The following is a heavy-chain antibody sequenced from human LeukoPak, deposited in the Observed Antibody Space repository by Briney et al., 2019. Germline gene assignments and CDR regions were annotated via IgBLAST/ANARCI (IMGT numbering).Heavy chain of an antibody. V-gene: IGHV4-59*01. Sequence: PSETLSLTCTVSGGSISSYYWTWIRQPPGKGLEWIGYIYYTGNTNYNPSLRSRVTVSVDTSKNQISVKLNSVTAADTAVYYCARRVAVGPRYACDIWGQGTLVTVSS. CDR1: GGSISSYY. J-gene: IGHJ3*02. CDR3: ARRVAVGPRYACDI. D-gene: IGHD6-19*01. CDR2: IYYTGNT.